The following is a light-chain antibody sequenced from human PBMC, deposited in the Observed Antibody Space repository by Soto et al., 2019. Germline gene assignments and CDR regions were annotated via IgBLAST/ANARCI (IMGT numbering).Light chain of an antibody. CDR2: GAS. V-gene: IGKV3-20*01. J-gene: IGKJ1*01. CDR3: QQYGTSPT. CDR1: QTVTGNY. Sequence: EIVLTQSPGTLPLSPRERATLSCSASQTVTGNYLAWYQQKPGQAPRLLIYGASIMATGIPDRFSGSGSGTDFTLTISRLEPEDFAVYYCQQYGTSPTFGQGTKVEIK.